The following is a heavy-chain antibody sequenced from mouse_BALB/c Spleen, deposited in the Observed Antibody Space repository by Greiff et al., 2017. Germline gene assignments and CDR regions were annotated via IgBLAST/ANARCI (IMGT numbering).Heavy chain of an antibody. V-gene: IGHV5-9-1*01. J-gene: IGHJ2*01. CDR1: GFTFSSYA. Sequence: EVMLVESGGGLVKPGGSLKLSCAASGFTFSSYAMSWVRQTPEKRLEWVATISSGGSYTYYPDSVKGRFTISRDNAKNTLYLQMSSLRSEDTAMYYCARSYDYDEDYWGQGTTLTVSS. D-gene: IGHD2-4*01. CDR3: ARSYDYDEDY. CDR2: ISSGGSYT.